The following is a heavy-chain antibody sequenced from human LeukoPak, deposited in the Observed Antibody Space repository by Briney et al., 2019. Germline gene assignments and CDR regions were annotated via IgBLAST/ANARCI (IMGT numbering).Heavy chain of an antibody. CDR3: ASWISGNYQYFQH. V-gene: IGHV4-59*01. CDR2: IFYGGRT. Sequence: PSETLSLTCVVSGDSISSYYWNWIRQPPGKGLEWIGYIFYGGRTNYNPSLKSRVAISVDTSKNQFSLKLSSVTAADTAVYYRASWISGNYQYFQHWGQGTLVTVSS. D-gene: IGHD1-26*01. J-gene: IGHJ1*01. CDR1: GDSISSYY.